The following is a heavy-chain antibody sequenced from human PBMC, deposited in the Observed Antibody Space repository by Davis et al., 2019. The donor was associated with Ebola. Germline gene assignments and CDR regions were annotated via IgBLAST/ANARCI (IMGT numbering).Heavy chain of an antibody. CDR1: GYTFTSYY. D-gene: IGHD1-26*01. J-gene: IGHJ4*02. CDR3: AKVDVGY. V-gene: IGHV1-3*02. CDR2: SNPGTGNT. Sequence: ASVKVSCKASGYTFTSYYMHWVRQAPGQGLEWMGWSNPGTGNTKYSQRYQDRLTFTMDTSAGTAYLELSSLRSEDTAVYYCAKVDVGYWGQGTLVTVSS.